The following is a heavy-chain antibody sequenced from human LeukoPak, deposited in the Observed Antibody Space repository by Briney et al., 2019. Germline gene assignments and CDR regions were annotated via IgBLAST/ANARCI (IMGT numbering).Heavy chain of an antibody. V-gene: IGHV3-23*01. CDR3: AKALEQETVIALDS. CDR2: ISGSGGST. Sequence: GGSLRLSCAASGFTFSTYAMSWVRQAPGKGREWGSAISGSGGSTYYADSVKGRFTISRDNSKNTLYLQMNSLRAEDTSIYFCAKALEQETVIALDSWGQGTLVTVSS. D-gene: IGHD6-13*01. J-gene: IGHJ4*02. CDR1: GFTFSTYA.